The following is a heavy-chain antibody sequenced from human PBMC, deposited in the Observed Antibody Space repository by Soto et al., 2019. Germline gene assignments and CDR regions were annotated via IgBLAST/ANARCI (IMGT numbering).Heavy chain of an antibody. CDR2: IYAAGGSK. V-gene: IGHV3-23*01. Sequence: EVHLLESGGGLVQPGGSLRLSCAASGFNFGYYAMFWFRQAPGKGLEWVSTIYAAGGSKYYADSVKGRFTISRDNSRDTLFMKMNSRRVEDTAMYFWAKDLIRGEGYEAPAHWGQGPLVTVSS. J-gene: IGHJ4*02. CDR3: AKDLIRGEGYEAPAH. D-gene: IGHD3-10*01. CDR1: GFNFGYYA.